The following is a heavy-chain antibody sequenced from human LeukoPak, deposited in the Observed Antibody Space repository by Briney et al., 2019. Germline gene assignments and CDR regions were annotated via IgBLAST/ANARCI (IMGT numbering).Heavy chain of an antibody. CDR1: GFTFSSYG. Sequence: GGSLRLSCAASGFTFSSYGMHWVRQAPGKGLEWVAVISYDGSNKYYADSVKGRFTISRDNSKNTLYLQMNSLRAEGTAVYYCARSVGLSPDYYHYDMDVWGQGTTVTVSS. J-gene: IGHJ6*02. V-gene: IGHV3-30*03. D-gene: IGHD1-26*01. CDR2: ISYDGSNK. CDR3: ARSVGLSPDYYHYDMDV.